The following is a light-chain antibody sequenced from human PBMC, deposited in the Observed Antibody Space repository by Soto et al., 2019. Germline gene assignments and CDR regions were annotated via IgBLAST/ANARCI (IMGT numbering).Light chain of an antibody. Sequence: QSALTQPASVSGSPGQSITISCTGTSSDVGGYNYVSWYQHHPGKAPKLMIYDVSNRPSGVSNRFSGSKSGNTASLTISGLQAEDEADYYCNSYTSSSTHYVFGTGTKLTVL. CDR3: NSYTSSSTHYV. V-gene: IGLV2-14*03. CDR2: DVS. J-gene: IGLJ1*01. CDR1: SSDVGGYNY.